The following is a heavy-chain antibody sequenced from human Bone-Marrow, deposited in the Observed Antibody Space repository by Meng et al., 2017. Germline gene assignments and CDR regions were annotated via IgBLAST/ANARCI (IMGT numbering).Heavy chain of an antibody. CDR3: ARLGYYGSGSYLSFIYYYYGMDV. D-gene: IGHD3-10*01. V-gene: IGHV1-8*01. Sequence: ASVKVSCKASGYTFTSYDINWVRQATGQGLEWMGWMNPKSGNTGYAQKFQGRVTMTRNTSISTAYMELSSLRSEDTAVYYCARLGYYGSGSYLSFIYYYYGMDVWGQGTTVTVSS. J-gene: IGHJ6*02. CDR1: GYTFTSYD. CDR2: MNPKSGNT.